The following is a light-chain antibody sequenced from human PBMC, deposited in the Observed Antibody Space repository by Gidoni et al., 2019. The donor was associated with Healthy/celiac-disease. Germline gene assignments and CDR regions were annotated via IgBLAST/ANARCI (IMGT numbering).Light chain of an antibody. V-gene: IGLV3-1*01. Sequence: SYELTPPPSVSVSPGQIARLTCPGEKLGDKYACWYKQKPGQSPLLVIYQDSKRPSGIPERFSGSNSGNTATLTISGTQAMDEADYYCQAWDSSTAVVFGGGTKLTVL. CDR1: KLGDKY. CDR2: QDS. CDR3: QAWDSSTAVV. J-gene: IGLJ2*01.